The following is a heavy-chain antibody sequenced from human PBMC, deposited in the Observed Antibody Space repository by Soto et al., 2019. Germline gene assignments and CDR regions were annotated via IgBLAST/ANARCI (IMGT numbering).Heavy chain of an antibody. D-gene: IGHD2-21*02. CDR3: ARDFLYCGGDCYLDY. CDR1: GYTFTSYG. J-gene: IGHJ4*02. CDR2: ISAYNGNT. Sequence: ASVKVSFKASGYTFTSYGISWVRQAPGQGLEWMGWISAYNGNTNYAQKLQGRVTMTTDTSTSTAYMELRSLRSDDTAVYYCARDFLYCGGDCYLDYWGQGTLVTVSS. V-gene: IGHV1-18*01.